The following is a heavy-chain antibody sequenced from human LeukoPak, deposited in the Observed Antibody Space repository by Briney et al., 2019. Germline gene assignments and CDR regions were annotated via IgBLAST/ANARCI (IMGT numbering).Heavy chain of an antibody. D-gene: IGHD3-22*01. CDR2: IYTAGST. CDR1: GFTVSSTY. V-gene: IGHV3-66*01. CDR3: ARDFPIVDSRDY. Sequence: GGSLRLSCVASGFTVSSTYMSWVRQAPGKGLEWVSVIYTAGSTYYADSVKGRFTISRDNSRNTLYLQMHSLRAEDTAVYYCARDFPIVDSRDYWGQGTLVTVSS. J-gene: IGHJ4*02.